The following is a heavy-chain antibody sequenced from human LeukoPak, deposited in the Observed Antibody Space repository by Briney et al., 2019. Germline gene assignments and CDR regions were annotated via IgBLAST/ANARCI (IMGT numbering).Heavy chain of an antibody. V-gene: IGHV3-23*01. D-gene: IGHD1-26*01. CDR2: ISGGGGST. Sequence: GGSLRLSCAASGFTFTSYSLNWVRQAPGKGLEWVSTISGGGGSTYYADSVKGRFTISRDNSKNTLYLQVNGLRAEDTAVYYCAKGGKWDVTPFDYWGQGTLVTVSS. CDR3: AKGGKWDVTPFDY. J-gene: IGHJ4*02. CDR1: GFTFTSYS.